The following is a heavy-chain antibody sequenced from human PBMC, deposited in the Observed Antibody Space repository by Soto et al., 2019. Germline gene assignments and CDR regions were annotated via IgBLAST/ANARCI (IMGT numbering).Heavy chain of an antibody. CDR2: INSDGSST. J-gene: IGHJ6*02. D-gene: IGHD3-3*01. CDR1: GFTFSSYW. Sequence: GGSLRLSCAASGFTFSSYWMHWVRQAPGKGLVWVSRINSDGSSTSYADSVKGRFTISRDNAKNTLYLQMNSLGAEDTAVYYCAREGYYDFWSGYWRSHYYGMDVWGQGTTVTVSS. CDR3: AREGYYDFWSGYWRSHYYGMDV. V-gene: IGHV3-74*01.